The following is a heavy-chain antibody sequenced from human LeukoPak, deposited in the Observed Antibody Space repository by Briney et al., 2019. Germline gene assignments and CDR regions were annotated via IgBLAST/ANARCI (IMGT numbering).Heavy chain of an antibody. Sequence: PGRSLRLSCAASGFTLSSYGMHWVRQAPGKGLEWVAVIWYDGSNKYYADSVKGRFTISRDNSKNTLYLQMNSLRAEDTAVYYCARGGRRYNWFDPWGQGTLVTVSS. CDR3: ARGGRRYNWFDP. D-gene: IGHD3-16*01. V-gene: IGHV3-33*01. CDR2: IWYDGSNK. J-gene: IGHJ5*02. CDR1: GFTLSSYG.